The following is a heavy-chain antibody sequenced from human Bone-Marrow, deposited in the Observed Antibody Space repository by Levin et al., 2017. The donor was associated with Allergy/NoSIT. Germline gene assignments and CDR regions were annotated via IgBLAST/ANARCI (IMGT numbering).Heavy chain of an antibody. V-gene: IGHV4-39*01. Sequence: SETLSLNCTVSGDSTRGGVYYWGWIRQSPGTGLEWIGSIYYRGYTQYNPSLESRVTISEDTSKKWFSLKLTSVTAADTAVYFCARRDQYTSGWVPGFDYWGQGILVTVSS. CDR2: IYYRGYT. D-gene: IGHD6-19*01. CDR1: GDSTRGGVYY. J-gene: IGHJ4*02. CDR3: ARRDQYTSGWVPGFDY.